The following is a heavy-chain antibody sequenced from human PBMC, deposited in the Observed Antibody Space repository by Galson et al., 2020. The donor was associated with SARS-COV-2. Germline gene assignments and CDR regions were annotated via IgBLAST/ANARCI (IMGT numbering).Heavy chain of an antibody. V-gene: IGHV3-30*18. CDR3: AKASSGYSYGFYWYFDI. CDR2: ISYDGSTE. Sequence: GESLKISCAASGLTFSTGAMHWVRPAPGKGLEWVAVISYDGSTEYYADSVKGRFTISRDSSKNTLYLQMNNLRPEDTAVYYCAKASSGYSYGFYWYFDIWGRGTLVTASS. J-gene: IGHJ2*01. CDR1: GLTFSTGA. D-gene: IGHD5-18*01.